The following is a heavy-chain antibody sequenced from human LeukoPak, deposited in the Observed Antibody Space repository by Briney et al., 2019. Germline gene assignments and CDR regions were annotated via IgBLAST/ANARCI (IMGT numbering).Heavy chain of an antibody. J-gene: IGHJ4*02. Sequence: GGSLRLSCAASGFTFSSYEMNWVRQAPGKGLEWVSYISSSGCTIYYADSVKGRFTISRDNAKNSLYLQMNSLRAEDTAVYYCARYYDSGGYYFFDYWGQGTLVTVSS. CDR2: ISSSGCTI. CDR1: GFTFSSYE. V-gene: IGHV3-48*03. CDR3: ARYYDSGGYYFFDY. D-gene: IGHD3-22*01.